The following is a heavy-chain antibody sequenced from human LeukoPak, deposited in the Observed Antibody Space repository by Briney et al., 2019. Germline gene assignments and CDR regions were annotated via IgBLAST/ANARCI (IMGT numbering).Heavy chain of an antibody. CDR1: GFTFTISA. CDR2: IVVGSGNT. Sequence: SGKVSCKASGFTFTISAMQWVRQARGQRLEWIGWIVVGSGNTNYAQKFQERVTITRDMSTSTADMELSSPRSEDTAVYYCAADILVWTATRDLDAFDIWGQGTMVTVSS. CDR3: AADILVWTATRDLDAFDI. D-gene: IGHD2-21*02. V-gene: IGHV1-58*02. J-gene: IGHJ3*02.